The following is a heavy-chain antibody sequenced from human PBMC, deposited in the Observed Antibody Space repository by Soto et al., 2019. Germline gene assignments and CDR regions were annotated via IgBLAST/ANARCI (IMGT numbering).Heavy chain of an antibody. CDR3: ARETYAPQLPHFDY. J-gene: IGHJ4*02. D-gene: IGHD2-8*01. Sequence: QVQLVESGGGVVQPGRSLRLSCAASGFTFSSYAMHWVRQAPDKGLEWVAVISYDGSNKYYADSVKGRFTISRDNSKNTLYLQMNSLRAEDTAVYYCARETYAPQLPHFDYWGQGTLVTVSS. CDR1: GFTFSSYA. CDR2: ISYDGSNK. V-gene: IGHV3-30-3*01.